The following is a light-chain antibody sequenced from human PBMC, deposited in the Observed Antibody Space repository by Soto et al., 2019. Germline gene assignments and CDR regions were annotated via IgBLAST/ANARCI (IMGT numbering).Light chain of an antibody. CDR1: QSISIT. CDR3: QQYNNWPRT. V-gene: IGKV3-15*01. Sequence: EIVMTQSPATLSVSPGERATLSCRASQSISITLAWYQQKPGQAPRLLIYGASTRATDIPARFSGSGSGTEFTLTSSGLQSEDFAVYYCQQYNNWPRTFGGGTKEEI. J-gene: IGKJ4*01. CDR2: GAS.